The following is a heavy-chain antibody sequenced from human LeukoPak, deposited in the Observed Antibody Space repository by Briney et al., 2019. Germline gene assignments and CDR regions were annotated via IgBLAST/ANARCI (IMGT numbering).Heavy chain of an antibody. CDR1: GGSISSGDYY. CDR2: IYYSGST. Sequence: SETLSLTCTVSGGSISSGDYYWSWIRQPPGKGLEWIGSIYYSGSTYYNPSLKSRVTISVDTSKNQFSLKLSSVTAADTAVYYCAAARRYQLLSIDYWGQGTLVTVSS. D-gene: IGHD2-2*01. J-gene: IGHJ4*02. CDR3: AAARRYQLLSIDY. V-gene: IGHV4-39*01.